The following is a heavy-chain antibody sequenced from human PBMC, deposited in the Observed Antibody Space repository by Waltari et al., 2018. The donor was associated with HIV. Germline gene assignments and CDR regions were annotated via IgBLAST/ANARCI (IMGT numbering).Heavy chain of an antibody. J-gene: IGHJ5*02. Sequence: QVQLQESGPGLVKPSETLSLTCTVSGGSISSYYWRWLPQHPGKGLEWIGYIYYSGSTNYNPSLKSRVTISVDTSKNQFSLKLSTVTAADTAVYYCARGKLVGANWFDPWGQGTLVTVSS. CDR1: GGSISSYY. CDR2: IYYSGST. V-gene: IGHV4-59*01. CDR3: ARGKLVGANWFDP. D-gene: IGHD1-26*01.